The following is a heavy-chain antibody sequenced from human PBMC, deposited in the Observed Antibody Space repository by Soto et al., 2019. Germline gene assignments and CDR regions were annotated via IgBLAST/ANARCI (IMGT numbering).Heavy chain of an antibody. CDR3: TRANWYSEY. CDR2: VYYNGIT. J-gene: IGHJ4*02. CDR1: GVSIKNHY. Sequence: PSETLSLTCTVSGVSIKNHYWSWIRQPPGKGLEWLGYVYYNGITNYNPSLKSRVTMSVDTSKNQVSLNLTSLTAADTATYYCTRANWYSEYWGQGIPVTVSS. V-gene: IGHV4-59*11. D-gene: IGHD7-27*01.